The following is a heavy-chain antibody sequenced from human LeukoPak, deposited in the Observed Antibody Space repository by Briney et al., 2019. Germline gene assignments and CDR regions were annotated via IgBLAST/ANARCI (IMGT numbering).Heavy chain of an antibody. CDR2: VDHTGST. CDR3: ARGRVSSSTWYSTYYYFFYMDF. Sequence: SETLSLTCTVSDDAITMYYWTWIRQPPGKGLEWIGYVDHTGSTKFNPSLNGRVSISRDTSKNFFSLRLRSVAAADTAVYFCARGRVSSSTWYSTYYYFFYMDFWGKGTTVTVSS. CDR1: DDAITMYY. J-gene: IGHJ6*03. V-gene: IGHV4-59*01. D-gene: IGHD4-11*01.